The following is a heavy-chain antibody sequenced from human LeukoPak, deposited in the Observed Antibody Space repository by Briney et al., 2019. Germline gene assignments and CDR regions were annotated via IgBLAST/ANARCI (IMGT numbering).Heavy chain of an antibody. CDR2: IYCSGST. J-gene: IGHJ4*02. Sequence: PSETLSLTCTVSGGSISSSSYYWGWIRQPPGKGLEWIGSIYCSGSTYYNPSLKSRVTISVDTSKNQFSLKLSSVTAADTAVYYCARQPITIFGVGEYWGQGTLVTVSS. V-gene: IGHV4-39*01. CDR1: GGSISSSSYY. D-gene: IGHD3-3*01. CDR3: ARQPITIFGVGEY.